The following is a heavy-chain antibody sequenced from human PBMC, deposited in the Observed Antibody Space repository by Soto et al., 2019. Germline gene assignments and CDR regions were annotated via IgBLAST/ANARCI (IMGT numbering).Heavy chain of an antibody. J-gene: IGHJ6*03. D-gene: IGHD1-26*01. Sequence: ASVKVSCKASGYTFTSYAMHWVRQAPGQRLEWMGWINAGNGNTKYSQKFQGRVTITRDTSASTAYMELSSLRSEDTAVYYCARVLHNSPYYYYYMDVWGKGTTVTVSS. CDR3: ARVLHNSPYYYYYMDV. V-gene: IGHV1-3*01. CDR1: GYTFTSYA. CDR2: INAGNGNT.